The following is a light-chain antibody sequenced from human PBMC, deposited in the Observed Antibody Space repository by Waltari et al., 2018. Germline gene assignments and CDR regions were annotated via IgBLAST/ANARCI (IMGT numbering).Light chain of an antibody. Sequence: SCRASQSVSRTVAWYQQKPGQAPRLLIYDASTWATGIPDRFSGSGSGTDFSLTISRLEPEDFAVYYCQKYGTLPATFGQGTKVQIK. J-gene: IGKJ1*01. CDR2: DAS. V-gene: IGKV3-20*01. CDR1: QSVSRTV. CDR3: QKYGTLPAT.